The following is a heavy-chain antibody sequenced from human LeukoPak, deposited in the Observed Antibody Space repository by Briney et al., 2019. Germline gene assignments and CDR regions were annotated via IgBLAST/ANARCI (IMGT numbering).Heavy chain of an antibody. D-gene: IGHD2-2*01. CDR3: ARGEVRYQLPGFDY. CDR1: GGTFSSYA. CDR2: IIPIFGTA. J-gene: IGHJ4*02. V-gene: IGHV1-69*13. Sequence: GASVKVSCKASGGTFSSYAISWVRQAPGQGLEWMGGIIPIFGTANYAQKFQGRVTITADESTSTAYMELSSLRSEDTAVYYCARGEVRYQLPGFDYWGQGTLVTVSS.